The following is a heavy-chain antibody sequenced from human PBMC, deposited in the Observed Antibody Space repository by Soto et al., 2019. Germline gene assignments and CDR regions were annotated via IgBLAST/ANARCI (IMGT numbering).Heavy chain of an antibody. D-gene: IGHD6-13*01. V-gene: IGHV3-30*18. J-gene: IGHJ5*02. CDR3: AKSFVRGRIACNWFDP. CDR2: ISYDGSNK. CDR1: GFTFSSYG. Sequence: GGSLRLSCAASGFTFSSYGMHWVRQAPGKGLEWVAVISYDGSNKYYADSVKGRFTISRDNSKNTLYLQMNSLRAEDTAVYYCAKSFVRGRIACNWFDPWGQGTLVTVSS.